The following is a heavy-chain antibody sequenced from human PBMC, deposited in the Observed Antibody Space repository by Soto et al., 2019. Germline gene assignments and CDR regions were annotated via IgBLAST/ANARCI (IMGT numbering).Heavy chain of an antibody. D-gene: IGHD5-12*01. V-gene: IGHV3-9*01. CDR3: AKDVAEGPYYFDY. J-gene: IGHJ4*02. CDR2: ISWNSGSI. Sequence: EVQLVESGGGLVQPGRSLRLSCAASGFTFDDYAMHWVRQAPGKGLEWVSGISWNSGSIGYADSVKGRFTISRDNAKNSLYLQMNSLRAEDTALYYCAKDVAEGPYYFDYWGQGTLVTVSS. CDR1: GFTFDDYA.